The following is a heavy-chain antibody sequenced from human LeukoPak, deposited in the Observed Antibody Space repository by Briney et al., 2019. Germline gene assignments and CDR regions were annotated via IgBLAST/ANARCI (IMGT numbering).Heavy chain of an antibody. J-gene: IGHJ3*02. V-gene: IGHV1-8*01. CDR3: ARAAYSGYDRVGAFDI. CDR2: MNPNSGNT. Sequence: GASVKVSCKASGYTFTSYDINWVRQATGQGLEWMGWMNPNSGNTGYAQKFQGRVTMTRNTSISTAYMELSSLRSEDTAVYYCARAAYSGYDRVGAFDIWGQGTMVTVSS. CDR1: GYTFTSYD. D-gene: IGHD5-12*01.